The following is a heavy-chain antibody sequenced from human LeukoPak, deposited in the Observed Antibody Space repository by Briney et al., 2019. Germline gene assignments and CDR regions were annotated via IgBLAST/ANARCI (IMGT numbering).Heavy chain of an antibody. D-gene: IGHD3-22*01. CDR2: IHSSGST. CDR1: GGSISSGGYY. V-gene: IGHV4-31*03. Sequence: SQTLSLTCTVSGGSISSGGYYWTWIRQHPGKGLEWIGYIHSSGSTNYNPSLKSRVSISIDTSKKKLSLRLTSVTAADSAVYYCASSFYYDSRDYWGQGTLVTVSS. CDR3: ASSFYYDSRDY. J-gene: IGHJ4*02.